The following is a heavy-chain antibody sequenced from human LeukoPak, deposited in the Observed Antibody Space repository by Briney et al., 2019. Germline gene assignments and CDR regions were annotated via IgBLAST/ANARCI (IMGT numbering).Heavy chain of an antibody. Sequence: GGSLRLSCAASGFTFSSYSMNWVRQAPGKGLEWVANIKQDGSEKYYVDSVKGRFTISRDNAKNSLYLQMNSLRAEDTAVYYCAREKVTMVRGADYYYYYYMDVWGKGTTVTVSS. D-gene: IGHD3-10*01. CDR3: AREKVTMVRGADYYYYYYMDV. V-gene: IGHV3-7*01. CDR1: GFTFSSYS. CDR2: IKQDGSEK. J-gene: IGHJ6*03.